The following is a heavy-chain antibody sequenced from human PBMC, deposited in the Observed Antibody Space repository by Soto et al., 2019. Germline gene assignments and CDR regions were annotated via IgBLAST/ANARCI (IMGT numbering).Heavy chain of an antibody. V-gene: IGHV4-34*01. CDR1: GGSFSGYY. Sequence: PSETLSLTCAVYGGSFSGYYWSWIRQPPGKGLEWIGEINHSGSTNYNPSLKSRVTISVDTSKNQFSLKLSSVTAADTAVYYCASLYCSGGSCPPYYYYYGMDVWGQGTTVTVS. J-gene: IGHJ6*02. CDR3: ASLYCSGGSCPPYYYYYGMDV. CDR2: INHSGST. D-gene: IGHD2-15*01.